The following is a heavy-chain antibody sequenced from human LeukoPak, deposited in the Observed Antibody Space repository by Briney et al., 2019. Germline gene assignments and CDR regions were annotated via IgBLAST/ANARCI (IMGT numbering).Heavy chain of an antibody. CDR3: ARDPTIFGVVNTGDAFDI. V-gene: IGHV4-4*07. CDR2: IYTSGST. J-gene: IGHJ3*02. Sequence: SETLSLTCTVSGGSISSYYWSWIRQPAGKGLEWIGRIYTSGSTNYNPSLKSRVTMSVDTSKSQFSLKLSSVTAADTAVYYCARDPTIFGVVNTGDAFDIWGQGTMVTVSS. CDR1: GGSISSYY. D-gene: IGHD3-3*01.